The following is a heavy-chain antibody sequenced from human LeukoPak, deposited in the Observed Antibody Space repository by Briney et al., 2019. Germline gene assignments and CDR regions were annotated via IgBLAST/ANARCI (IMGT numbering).Heavy chain of an antibody. CDR3: ARHLITMVRGAIYSMDV. Sequence: KPSETLSLTCTVSGGSISSYYWSWIRQPPGKGLEWIGYIYYSGSTNYNPSLKSRVTISVDTSKNQFSLKLSSVTAADTAVYYCARHLITMVRGAIYSMDVWGQRTTVTVSS. J-gene: IGHJ6*02. CDR1: GGSISSYY. V-gene: IGHV4-59*08. D-gene: IGHD3-10*01. CDR2: IYYSGST.